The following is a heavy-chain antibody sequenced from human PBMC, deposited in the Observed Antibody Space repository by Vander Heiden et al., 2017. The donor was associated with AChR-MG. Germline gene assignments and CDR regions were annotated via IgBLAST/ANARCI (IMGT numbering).Heavy chain of an antibody. CDR3: ARTYSGHQIAAGWLDP. Sequence: HLVQSGAEVKKPGASVRVSCKASGYTFTNFLVSWVRQAPGQGLEWLGWISGHNGNTSYSQKFQDRVSMTTDTSTSTAYLDLRSLRSDDTAVDYCARTYSGHQIAAGWLDPWGQGTLVTVSS. V-gene: IGHV1-18*01. CDR2: ISGHNGNT. J-gene: IGHJ5*02. CDR1: GYTFTNFL. D-gene: IGHD6-25*01.